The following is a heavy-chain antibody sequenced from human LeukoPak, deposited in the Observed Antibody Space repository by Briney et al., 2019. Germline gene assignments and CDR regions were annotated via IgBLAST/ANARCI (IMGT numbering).Heavy chain of an antibody. D-gene: IGHD3-22*01. Sequence: GESLKISCQGSGYRFSSYWIGWVRQIPGQGLEWMGVMYPGDSDTKYNPSFQGQVTISADNSISTAYLQWGSLKASDTAMYYCAAYVYSGYDSFNIWGQGTLVTVSS. J-gene: IGHJ3*02. V-gene: IGHV5-51*01. CDR3: AAYVYSGYDSFNI. CDR1: GYRFSSYW. CDR2: MYPGDSDT.